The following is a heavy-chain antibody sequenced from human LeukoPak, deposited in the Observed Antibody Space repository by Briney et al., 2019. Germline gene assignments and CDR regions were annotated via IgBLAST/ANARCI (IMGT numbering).Heavy chain of an antibody. Sequence: SETLSLTCTVSGGSISSSSYYWGWIRQPPGKGLEWIGSIYYSGSTYYNPSLKSRVTISVDTSKNQFSLKLSSVTAADTAVYYCAREERDSGDAFDIWGQGTMVTASS. CDR2: IYYSGST. V-gene: IGHV4-39*01. J-gene: IGHJ3*02. D-gene: IGHD1-26*01. CDR3: AREERDSGDAFDI. CDR1: GGSISSSSYY.